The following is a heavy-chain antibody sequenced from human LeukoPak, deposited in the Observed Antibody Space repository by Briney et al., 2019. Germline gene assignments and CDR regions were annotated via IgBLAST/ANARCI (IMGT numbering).Heavy chain of an antibody. D-gene: IGHD2-15*01. CDR3: ARGTYRAASYYFDY. V-gene: IGHV1-69*04. J-gene: IGHJ4*02. CDR1: GGTFSSYA. CDR2: IIPILGIA. Sequence: SVKVSCKASGGTFSSYAISWVRQAPGQGLEWMGRIIPILGIANYPQKFQGRVTITADKSTSTAYMELSSLRSEDTAVYYCARGTYRAASYYFDYWGQGTLVTVSS.